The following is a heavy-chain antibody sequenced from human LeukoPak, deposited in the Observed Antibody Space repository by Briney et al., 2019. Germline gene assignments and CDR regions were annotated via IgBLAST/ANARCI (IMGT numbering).Heavy chain of an antibody. CDR1: GFTFSSNW. D-gene: IGHD5-18*01. V-gene: IGHV3-74*01. J-gene: IGHJ4*02. CDR2: INRDGSGT. Sequence: PGGSLRLSCAASGFTFSSNWMHWVRQAPGKGLEWVSRINRDGSGTHYADSVKGRFTISRDNSKNTLYLQLNSLRAEDTAVYYCARQGQLSYFDYWGQGTLVTVSS. CDR3: ARQGQLSYFDY.